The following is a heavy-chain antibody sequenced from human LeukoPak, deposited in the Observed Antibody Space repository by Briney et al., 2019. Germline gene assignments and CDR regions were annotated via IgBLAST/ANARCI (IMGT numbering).Heavy chain of an antibody. D-gene: IGHD1-26*01. CDR1: GGSMNNYY. Sequence: PSETLSLTCNVSGGSMNNYYWSWIRQPPGKGLEWIGYIYYSGNINYNPSLKSRVTMSVDTSKNQFSLKLSSVTAADTAVYYCARLIVGATTKIYYFDYWGQGTLVTVSS. CDR3: ARLIVGATTKIYYFDY. CDR2: IYYSGNI. J-gene: IGHJ4*02. V-gene: IGHV4-59*08.